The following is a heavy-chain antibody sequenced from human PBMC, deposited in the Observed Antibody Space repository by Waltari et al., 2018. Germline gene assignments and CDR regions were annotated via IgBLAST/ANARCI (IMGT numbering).Heavy chain of an antibody. CDR3: ARPEQPGTSAYYYYRMDV. J-gene: IGHJ6*04. D-gene: IGHD1-1*01. CDR1: GFIVGSNR. V-gene: IGHV3-53*02. CDR2: VYADGST. Sequence: EVQLVETGGGLIQPGGSLRLSCAAYGFIVGSNRIAWARQAPGKGLEWVSVVYADGSTYYSDSVKGRFTASRDNSKNTLYLQMNNLSGDDTAVYYCARPEQPGTSAYYYYRMDVWGKGTTVTVSS.